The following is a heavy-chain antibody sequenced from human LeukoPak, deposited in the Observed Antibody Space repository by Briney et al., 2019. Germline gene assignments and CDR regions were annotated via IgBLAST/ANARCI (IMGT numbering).Heavy chain of an antibody. CDR3: AREIRGYTYGYPDY. Sequence: GGSLRLSCAASGFTVSSKYMSWVRQAPGKGLEWVSVIYSGGSTYYADSVKGRFTISRDNAKNTLYLQMNSLRAENTAIYYCAREIRGYTYGYPDYWGQGTLVTVSS. V-gene: IGHV3-66*01. J-gene: IGHJ4*02. CDR2: IYSGGST. D-gene: IGHD5-18*01. CDR1: GFTVSSKY.